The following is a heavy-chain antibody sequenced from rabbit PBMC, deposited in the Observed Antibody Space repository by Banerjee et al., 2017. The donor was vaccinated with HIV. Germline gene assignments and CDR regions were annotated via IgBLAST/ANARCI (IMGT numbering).Heavy chain of an antibody. V-gene: IGHV1S45*01. CDR2: IYAGSSGST. Sequence: QEQLEESGGDLVKPGASLTLTCKASGFSFSSGYDMCWVRQAPGKGLEWIACIYAGSSGSTYYATWAKGRFTISKASWTTVTLQMTSLTAADTATYFCARTYPDYGDAMGSLWGQGTLVTVS. D-gene: IGHD2-1*01. CDR1: GFSFSSGYD. J-gene: IGHJ3*01. CDR3: ARTYPDYGDAMGSL.